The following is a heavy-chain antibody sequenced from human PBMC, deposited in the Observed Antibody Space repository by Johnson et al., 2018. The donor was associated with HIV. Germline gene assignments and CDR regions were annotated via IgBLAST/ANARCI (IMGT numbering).Heavy chain of an antibody. D-gene: IGHD3-10*01. Sequence: MQLVESGGGVAQPGRSLRLACAAPGFTFSSYVMHGVRLAPGKGLAWVHGDTGNGGSTGYADSVKGRFSISTDTAKTSLYLQMDSLRAEDTALYYCARDRRANYYGSDPNAFDIWGQGTMVTVSS. CDR3: ARDRRANYYGSDPNAFDI. J-gene: IGHJ3*02. CDR2: DTGNGGST. V-gene: IGHV3-20*04. CDR1: GFTFSSYV.